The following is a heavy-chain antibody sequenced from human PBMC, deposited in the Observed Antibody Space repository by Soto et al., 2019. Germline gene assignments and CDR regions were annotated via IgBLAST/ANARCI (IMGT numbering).Heavy chain of an antibody. CDR1: GYTFTSYA. J-gene: IGHJ5*02. CDR2: INAGNGNT. CDR3: ARESSSWYVVNWFDP. V-gene: IGHV1-3*01. D-gene: IGHD6-13*01. Sequence: ASVKVPCKASGYTFTSYAMHWVRQAPGQRLEWMGWINAGNGNTKYSQKFQGRVTITRDTSASTAYMELSSLRSEDTAVYYCARESSSWYVVNWFDPWGQGTLVTVSS.